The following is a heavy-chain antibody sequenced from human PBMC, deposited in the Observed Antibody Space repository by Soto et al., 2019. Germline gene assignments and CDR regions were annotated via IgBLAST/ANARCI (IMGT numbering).Heavy chain of an antibody. CDR2: IYWNDDK. CDR1: GFSLSTSGVG. D-gene: IGHD2-8*01. V-gene: IGHV2-5*01. Sequence: QITLKESGPTLVKPTQTLTLTCAFSGFSLSTSGVGVGWIRQPPGKALEWLALIYWNDDKRYSPSLKSRLTITKDTSKNQVVLTMTNMDPVDTATYYCAHSSRVMIVLMLYAGDYFDYWGQGTLVTVSS. CDR3: AHSSRVMIVLMLYAGDYFDY. J-gene: IGHJ4*02.